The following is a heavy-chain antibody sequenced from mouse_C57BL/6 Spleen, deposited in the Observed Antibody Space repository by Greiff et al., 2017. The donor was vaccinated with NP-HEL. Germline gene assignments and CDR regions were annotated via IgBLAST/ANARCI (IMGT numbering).Heavy chain of an antibody. CDR1: GYTFTSYW. J-gene: IGHJ2*01. Sequence: VQLQQPGAELVKPGASVKMSCKASGYTFTSYWITWVKQRPGQGLEWIGDIYPGSGSTNYNEEFKSKATLTVDTSSSTAYMQLSSLTSEDSAVYYCARKAYYEDYFDYWGQGTTLTVSS. V-gene: IGHV1-55*01. CDR2: IYPGSGST. D-gene: IGHD2-10*01. CDR3: ARKAYYEDYFDY.